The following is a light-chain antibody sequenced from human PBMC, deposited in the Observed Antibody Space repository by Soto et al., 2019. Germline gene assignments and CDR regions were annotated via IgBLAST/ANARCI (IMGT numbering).Light chain of an antibody. Sequence: QLVLTQSPSASASLGASVKLTCTLSSGHSSYAIAWHQQQPEKGPRYLMKLNSDGSHSKGDGIPDRFSGSSSGAECYLTISSLQSEDEADYYCQTWGTGVVFGGGTKLTVL. CDR2: LNSDGSH. CDR3: QTWGTGVV. CDR1: SGHSSYA. J-gene: IGLJ2*01. V-gene: IGLV4-69*01.